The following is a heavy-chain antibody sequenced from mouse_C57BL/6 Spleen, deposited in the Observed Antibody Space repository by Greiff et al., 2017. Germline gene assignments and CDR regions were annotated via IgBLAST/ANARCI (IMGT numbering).Heavy chain of an antibody. CDR1: GFTFSDYG. CDR3: ARPDYDWFAY. Sequence: EVKVVESGGGLVKPGGSLKLSCAASGFTFSDYGMHWVRQAPEKGLEWVAYISSGSSTIYYADTVKGRFTISRDNAKNTLFLQMTSLRSEDTAMYYCARPDYDWFAYWGQGTLVTVSA. D-gene: IGHD2-4*01. V-gene: IGHV5-17*01. CDR2: ISSGSSTI. J-gene: IGHJ3*01.